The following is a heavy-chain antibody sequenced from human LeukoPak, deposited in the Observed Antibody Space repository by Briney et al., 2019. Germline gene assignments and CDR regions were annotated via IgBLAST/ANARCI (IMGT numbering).Heavy chain of an antibody. CDR3: ARGIGDYVWYFDY. V-gene: IGHV1-2*04. CDR2: INPNSGGT. CDR1: GYTFTGYY. J-gene: IGHJ4*02. D-gene: IGHD4-17*01. Sequence: ASVKVSCKASGYTFTGYYMHWVRQAPGQGLEWMGWINPNSGGTNYAQKFQGWVTMTRDTFISTAYMELSRLRSDDTAVYYCARGIGDYVWYFDYWGQGTLVTVSS.